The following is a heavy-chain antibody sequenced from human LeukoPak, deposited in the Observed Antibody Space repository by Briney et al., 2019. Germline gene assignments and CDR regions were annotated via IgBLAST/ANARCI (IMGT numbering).Heavy chain of an antibody. D-gene: IGHD3-10*01. V-gene: IGHV4-39*02. CDR3: ARDMVDSGSYPDYFDY. CDR2: IYYSGSA. J-gene: IGHJ4*02. CDR1: GGSISSSSYY. Sequence: SETLSLTCTVSGGSISSSSYYWGWIRQPPGKGLEWIGSIYYSGSAYYNPSLKSRVTISVDTSKNQFSLKLSSVTAADTAVFYCARDMVDSGSYPDYFDYWGQETLVTVSS.